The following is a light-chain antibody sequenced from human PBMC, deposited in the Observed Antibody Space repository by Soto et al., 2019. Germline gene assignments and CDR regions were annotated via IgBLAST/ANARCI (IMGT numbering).Light chain of an antibody. CDR3: QQYGSSPIT. Sequence: EIVLTQSPATLSLSPGERATLSCGASQSISSSYLAWYQQKPGLAPRLLISDASSRATGIPDRFSGSVSGTDFTLTISRLVPEDFAVYYCQQYGSSPITFGQGTRLEIK. J-gene: IGKJ5*01. CDR2: DAS. V-gene: IGKV3D-20*01. CDR1: QSISSSY.